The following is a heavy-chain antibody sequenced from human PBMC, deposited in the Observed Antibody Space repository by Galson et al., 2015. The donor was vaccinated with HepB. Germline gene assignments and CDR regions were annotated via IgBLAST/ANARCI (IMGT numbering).Heavy chain of an antibody. CDR1: GGSFSGYY. CDR3: ARERSGSYYSTIDY. Sequence: SETLSLTCAVYGGSFSGYYWSWIRQPPGKGLEWIGEINHSGSTNYNPSLKSRVTISVDTSKNQFSLKLSSVTAADTAVYYCARERSGSYYSTIDYWGQGTLVTVSS. CDR2: INHSGST. J-gene: IGHJ4*02. D-gene: IGHD3-10*01. V-gene: IGHV4-34*01.